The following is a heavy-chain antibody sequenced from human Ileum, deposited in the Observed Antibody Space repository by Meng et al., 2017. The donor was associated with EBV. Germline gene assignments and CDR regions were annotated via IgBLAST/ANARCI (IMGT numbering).Heavy chain of an antibody. CDR2: IYHSGAT. CDR1: GGSANGHPW. CDR3: ARNPYGDIYSAYFDY. V-gene: IGHV4-4*02. J-gene: IGHJ4*02. Sequence: VRPRAVRPGSVRPSGTVSPPCTVSGGSANGHPWCSWVRQRPGEGPEWIGQIYHSGATNYNPSLKGRVTISVATSENQFSLELNSVPAADTAVYYCARNPYGDIYSAYFDYWSPGTLVTVSS. D-gene: IGHD2-21*02.